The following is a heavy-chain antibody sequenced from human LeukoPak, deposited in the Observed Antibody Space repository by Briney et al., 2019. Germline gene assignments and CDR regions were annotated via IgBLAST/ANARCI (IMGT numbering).Heavy chain of an antibody. CDR2: ISWNSGSI. CDR3: ARRPSTSLGDWFDP. Sequence: GGSLRLSCAASGFTFDDYAMHWVRQAPGKVLEWVSGISWNSGSIGYADSVKGRFTISRDNAKNSLYLQMNSLRAEDMALYYCARRPSTSLGDWFDPWGQETLVTVSS. J-gene: IGHJ5*02. V-gene: IGHV3-9*03. D-gene: IGHD2-2*01. CDR1: GFTFDDYA.